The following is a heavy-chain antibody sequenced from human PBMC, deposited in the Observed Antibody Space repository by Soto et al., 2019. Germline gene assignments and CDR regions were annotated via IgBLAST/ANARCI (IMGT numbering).Heavy chain of an antibody. CDR1: GYTFTSDG. Sequence: QVQLVQSGAEVKKPGASVKVSCKASGYTFTSDGISWVRAAPGQGLEWMGWISAYNGNTNYAEKLQGRVTMTTDTATSTADMELSSLRSADTAVYYCARGWWASGWYHDYYYYSMDVCGQGTTVTVSS. D-gene: IGHD6-19*01. J-gene: IGHJ6*02. CDR2: ISAYNGNT. CDR3: ARGWWASGWYHDYYYYSMDV. V-gene: IGHV1-18*01.